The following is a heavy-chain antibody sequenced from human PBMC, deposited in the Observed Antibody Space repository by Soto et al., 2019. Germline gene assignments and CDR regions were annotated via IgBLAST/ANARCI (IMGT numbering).Heavy chain of an antibody. D-gene: IGHD3-22*01. CDR1: GYTFTSYG. CDR2: ISAYNGNT. V-gene: IGHV1-18*04. J-gene: IGHJ5*02. CDR3: ARDGDYYDSSGYDFGFDP. Sequence: ASVKVSCKASGYTFTSYGISWVRQAPGQGLEWMGWISAYNGNTNYAQKLQGRVTMTTDTSTSTAYMELRSLRSGDTAVYYCARDGDYYDSSGYDFGFDPWGQGTLVTVSS.